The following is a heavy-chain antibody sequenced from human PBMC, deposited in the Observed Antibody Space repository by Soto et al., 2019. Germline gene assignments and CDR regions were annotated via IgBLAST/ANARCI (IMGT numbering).Heavy chain of an antibody. CDR2: IYYSGST. V-gene: IGHV4-59*01. D-gene: IGHD1-7*01. CDR1: GGSISSYY. CDR3: ARKSSVVWNYGADYYYYGMDV. Sequence: PSETLSLTCTVSGGSISSYYWSWIRQPPGKGLEWIGYIYYSGSTNYNPSLKGRVTISVDTSKNQFSLKLSSVTVADTAVYYCARKSSVVWNYGADYYYYGMDVWGQGTTVTV. J-gene: IGHJ6*02.